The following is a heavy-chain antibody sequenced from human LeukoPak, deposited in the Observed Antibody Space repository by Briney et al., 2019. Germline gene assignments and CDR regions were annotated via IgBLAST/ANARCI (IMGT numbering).Heavy chain of an antibody. Sequence: GGSLRLSCAGSGFTFSDYYMSWIRQAPGKGLEWVSYISSSGRTIYYADSVKGRLTISRDNAKNSLYLQMNCLRAEDTAVYYCARTDCSSSSCYELDYWGQGTLVTVSS. D-gene: IGHD2-2*01. J-gene: IGHJ4*02. CDR1: GFTFSDYY. V-gene: IGHV3-11*04. CDR3: ARTDCSSSSCYELDY. CDR2: ISSSGRTI.